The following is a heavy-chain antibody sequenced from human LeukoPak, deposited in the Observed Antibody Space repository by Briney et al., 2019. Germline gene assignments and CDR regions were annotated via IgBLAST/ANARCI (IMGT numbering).Heavy chain of an antibody. CDR3: ARDSEIVVVPAALDY. D-gene: IGHD2-2*01. Sequence: GGSLRLSCAASGFTFSDYYMSWIRQAPGKGLEWVSYISSSGSTIYYADSVKGRFTISRDNAKNSLYLQMNSLRAEDTAMYYCARDSEIVVVPAALDYWGQGTLVTVSS. J-gene: IGHJ4*02. CDR1: GFTFSDYY. CDR2: ISSSGSTI. V-gene: IGHV3-11*01.